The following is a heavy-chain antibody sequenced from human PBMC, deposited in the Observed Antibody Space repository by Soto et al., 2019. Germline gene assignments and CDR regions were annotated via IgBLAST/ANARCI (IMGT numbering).Heavy chain of an antibody. J-gene: IGHJ4*02. V-gene: IGHV4-38-2*01. CDR3: ARQGSY. Sequence: SETLSLTCAVSDYSISNGYYWGWIRQPPGKGLEWIGSIYYSGNTYYNPSLKSRVTISVDTSKNQFSLKLNSVTAADTAVYYCARQGSYWGQGALVTVSS. CDR1: DYSISNGYY. CDR2: IYYSGNT.